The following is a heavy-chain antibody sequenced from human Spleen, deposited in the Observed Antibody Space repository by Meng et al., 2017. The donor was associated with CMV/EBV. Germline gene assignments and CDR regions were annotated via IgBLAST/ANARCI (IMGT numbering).Heavy chain of an antibody. D-gene: IGHD3-10*01. Sequence: SVKVSCKASGGTFSSYAISWVRQAPGQGLEWMGGIIPILGIANYAQKFQGRVTMTRDTSTSTVYMELSSLRSEDTAVYYCASLGSPSGSGSHADDYYYYGMDVWGQGTTVTVSS. CDR1: GGTFSSYA. J-gene: IGHJ6*02. V-gene: IGHV1-69*10. CDR3: ASLGSPSGSGSHADDYYYYGMDV. CDR2: IIPILGIA.